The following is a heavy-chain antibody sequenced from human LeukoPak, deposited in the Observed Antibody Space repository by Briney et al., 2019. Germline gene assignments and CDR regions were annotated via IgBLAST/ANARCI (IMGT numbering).Heavy chain of an antibody. CDR3: ARDGRTTTMIAEVGFDP. V-gene: IGHV3-30*03. D-gene: IGHD3-22*01. CDR1: GFTFSSYG. Sequence: PGRSLRLSCAASGFTFSSYGMHWVRQAPGKGLEWVAVISYDGSNKYYADSVKGRFTISRDNSKNTLYLQMNSLRAEDTAVYYCARDGRTTTMIAEVGFDPWGQGTLVTVSS. J-gene: IGHJ5*02. CDR2: ISYDGSNK.